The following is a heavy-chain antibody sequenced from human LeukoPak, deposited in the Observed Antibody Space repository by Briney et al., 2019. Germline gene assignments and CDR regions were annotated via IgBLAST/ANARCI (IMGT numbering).Heavy chain of an antibody. CDR2: ISYDGSNK. V-gene: IGHV3-30-3*01. D-gene: IGHD6-19*01. J-gene: IGHJ4*02. CDR3: ARDPSSGWRVVYFDY. Sequence: GGSLRLSCVASRFTLSNYAMHWVRQAPGKGLEWVALISYDGSNKYYADSVKGRFTISRDNAKNSLYLQMNSLRDEDTAVYYCARDPSSGWRVVYFDYWGQGTLVTVSS. CDR1: RFTLSNYA.